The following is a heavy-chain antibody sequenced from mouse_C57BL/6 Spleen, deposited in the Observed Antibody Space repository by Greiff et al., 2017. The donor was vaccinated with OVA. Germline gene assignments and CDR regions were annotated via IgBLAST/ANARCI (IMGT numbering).Heavy chain of an antibody. CDR2: IYPRSGNT. D-gene: IGHD1-1*01. CDR3: ARYPYYGSSYRYVDV. V-gene: IGHV1-81*01. CDR1: GYTFTSYG. J-gene: IGHJ1*03. Sequence: VQLQQSGAELARPGASVKLSCKASGYTFTSYGISWVKQRTGQGLEWIGEIYPRSGNTYYNEKFKGKATLTADKSSSTAYMELRSLTSEDSAVYFCARYPYYGSSYRYVDVWGTGTTVTVSS.